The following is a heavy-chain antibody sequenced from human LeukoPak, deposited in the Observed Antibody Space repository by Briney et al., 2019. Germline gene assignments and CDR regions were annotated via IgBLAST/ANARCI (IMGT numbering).Heavy chain of an antibody. Sequence: KSGVSLRLSCAASGFTFSSYAMSWVPQAPGKGLEWVSSFSSSGTYVYYADSVKGRFTISRDNAKNSLSLQMNSLRADDAAVYYCARASSKQLAGYLPDGFDIWGQGTMVTVSS. CDR3: ARASSKQLAGYLPDGFDI. V-gene: IGHV3-21*01. CDR2: FSSSGTYV. D-gene: IGHD3-9*01. J-gene: IGHJ3*02. CDR1: GFTFSSYA.